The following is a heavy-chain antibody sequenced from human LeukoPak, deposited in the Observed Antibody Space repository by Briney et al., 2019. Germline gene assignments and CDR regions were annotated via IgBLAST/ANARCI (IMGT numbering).Heavy chain of an antibody. CDR1: GGSISSYY. Sequence: SETLSLTCTVSGGSISSYYWSWVRQPAGKGLEWIGRIYTSGSTNYNPSLKSRVTMSVDMSTNQFSLKLSSVTAADTAVYYCARFEYQLLFRREYYYYMDVWGKGTTVTVSS. D-gene: IGHD2-2*01. CDR2: IYTSGST. V-gene: IGHV4-4*07. J-gene: IGHJ6*03. CDR3: ARFEYQLLFRREYYYYMDV.